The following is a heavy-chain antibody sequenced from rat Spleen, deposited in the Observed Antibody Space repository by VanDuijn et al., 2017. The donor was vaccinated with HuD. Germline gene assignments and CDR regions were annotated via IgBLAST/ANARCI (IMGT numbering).Heavy chain of an antibody. V-gene: IGHV5-25*01. CDR1: GFTFSDYC. J-gene: IGHJ2*01. Sequence: EVQLVESGGGLVQPGRSMRLSCSASGFTFSDYCLTWVRQAPTKSLDWVASINTGGGNTYYRDSVKGRFTISRDDAKSTLNLQMDSLRSEDTATYYCARRHYGYTDYFDYWGQGVMVTVSS. CDR3: ARRHYGYTDYFDY. D-gene: IGHD1-9*01. CDR2: INTGGGNT.